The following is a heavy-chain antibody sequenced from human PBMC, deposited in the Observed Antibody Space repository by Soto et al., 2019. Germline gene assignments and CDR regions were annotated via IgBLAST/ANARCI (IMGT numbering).Heavy chain of an antibody. D-gene: IGHD3-16*01. V-gene: IGHV4-59*01. CDR1: GGSIRSYY. Sequence: SETLSLTCTVSGGSIRSYYWSWIRQPPGKGLEWVGYIYNSGGTNYNPSLRSRVTISVDTSKNQFSLKLSSVTAADTAVYYCAREGAPYNWFDPWGQGTLVTVSS. CDR2: IYNSGGT. CDR3: AREGAPYNWFDP. J-gene: IGHJ5*02.